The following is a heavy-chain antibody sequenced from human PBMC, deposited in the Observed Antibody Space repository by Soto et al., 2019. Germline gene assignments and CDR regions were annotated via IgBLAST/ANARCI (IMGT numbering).Heavy chain of an antibody. D-gene: IGHD3-22*01. Sequence: SETLSLTCTVSGGSISSGGYYWSWIRQHPGKGLEWIGYIYYSGSTYYNPSLKSRVTISVDTSKNQFSLKLSSVTAADTAVYYCASHPSYYDSSGYPFDYWGQGTLVTVSS. CDR1: GGSISSGGYY. V-gene: IGHV4-31*03. CDR3: ASHPSYYDSSGYPFDY. CDR2: IYYSGST. J-gene: IGHJ4*02.